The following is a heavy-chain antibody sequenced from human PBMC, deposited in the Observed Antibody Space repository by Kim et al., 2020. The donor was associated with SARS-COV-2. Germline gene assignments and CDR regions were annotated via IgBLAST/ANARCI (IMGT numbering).Heavy chain of an antibody. D-gene: IGHD5-18*01. V-gene: IGHV3-48*02. J-gene: IGHJ6*02. CDR2: ISSSSSTI. Sequence: GGSLRLSCAASGFTFSSYSMNWVRQAPGKGLEWVSYISSSSSTIYYADSVKGRFTISRDNAKNSLYLQMNSLRDEDTAVYYCARDLPIQLWFTNYYYYGMDVWGQGTTVTVSS. CDR3: ARDLPIQLWFTNYYYYGMDV. CDR1: GFTFSSYS.